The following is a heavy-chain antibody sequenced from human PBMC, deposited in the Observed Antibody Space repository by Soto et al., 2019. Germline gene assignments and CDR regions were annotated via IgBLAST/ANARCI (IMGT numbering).Heavy chain of an antibody. Sequence: GESLKISCKGSGYSFSTFWIGWVRQMPGKGLEWMGIIYPSDSDTRYSPSFQGQVTIPADKSSRTAYLQWSSLKASDSAMYYCARLPQDYYYHGMDVWGQGTKVTVSS. CDR1: GYSFSTFW. CDR2: IYPSDSDT. CDR3: ARLPQDYYYHGMDV. J-gene: IGHJ6*02. V-gene: IGHV5-51*01.